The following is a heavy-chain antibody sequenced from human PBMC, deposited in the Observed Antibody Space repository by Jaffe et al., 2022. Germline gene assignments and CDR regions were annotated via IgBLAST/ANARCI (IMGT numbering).Heavy chain of an antibody. Sequence: QLQLQQSGPGLVKPSENLSLTCTVSSGSIGSSYSYWGWIRQPPGKGLEWVGTIYYRGNTFYSPSLKGRVTISLDTSNNQFSLTLTSVTAADTAVYYCFFSSSALGIAAGSFDYWGQGTLVTVSS. CDR3: FFSSSALGIAAGSFDY. J-gene: IGHJ4*02. D-gene: IGHD6-6*01. CDR1: SGSIGSSYSY. CDR2: IYYRGNT. V-gene: IGHV4-39*01.